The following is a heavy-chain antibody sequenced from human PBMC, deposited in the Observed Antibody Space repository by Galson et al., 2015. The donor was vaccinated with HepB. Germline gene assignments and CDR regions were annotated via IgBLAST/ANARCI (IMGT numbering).Heavy chain of an antibody. CDR1: GFTFSSYD. Sequence: SLRLSCAASGFTFSSYDMNWVRQAPGKGLEWVSYITGSDSNIFYADSVKGRFTISRDNTKNSLYLQMNSLRVEDTAVYYCARGLIVNTAMIAFDYWGQGALVTVSS. J-gene: IGHJ4*02. CDR2: ITGSDSNI. V-gene: IGHV3-48*03. D-gene: IGHD5-18*01. CDR3: ARGLIVNTAMIAFDY.